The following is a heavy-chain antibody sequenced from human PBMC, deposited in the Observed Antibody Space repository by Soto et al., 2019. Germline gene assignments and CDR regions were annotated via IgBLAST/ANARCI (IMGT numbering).Heavy chain of an antibody. Sequence: QVQLVESGGGVVQPGNSLRLSCAGSGFPFSAEAMHWVRQAPGTGLEWVAAISYDGNNKNHADSVKGRSTVSRDNSKNTLYLQIYSLRPEDTAVYYCARDYSSGWCLDYWGQGSLVTVSS. CDR2: ISYDGNNK. J-gene: IGHJ4*02. CDR1: GFPFSAEA. CDR3: ARDYSSGWCLDY. V-gene: IGHV3-30-3*01. D-gene: IGHD6-13*01.